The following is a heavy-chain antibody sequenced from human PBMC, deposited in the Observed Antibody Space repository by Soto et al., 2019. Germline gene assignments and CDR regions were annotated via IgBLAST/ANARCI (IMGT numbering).Heavy chain of an antibody. CDR3: AKVRRDFAWQSDLDYFDY. Sequence: EVQLLDSGGGLVQPGGSLRLSCAASGFAFDINGMTWVRQVPGKGLEWVSAISAGGGTTYYADPVKGRFTISRDNSKNMLYLQMNSLRAEDTAVYYCAKVRRDFAWQSDLDYFDYWGQGTPVTVSS. J-gene: IGHJ4*02. D-gene: IGHD3-9*01. CDR1: GFAFDING. CDR2: ISAGGGTT. V-gene: IGHV3-23*01.